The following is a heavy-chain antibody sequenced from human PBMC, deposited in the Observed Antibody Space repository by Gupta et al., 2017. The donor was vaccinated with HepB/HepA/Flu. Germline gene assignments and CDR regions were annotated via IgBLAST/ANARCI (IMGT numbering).Heavy chain of an antibody. D-gene: IGHD3-3*01. V-gene: IGHV1-8*03. CDR3: ARALVTKEDWNDYYLNCVDP. CDR2: MNPNSGNT. Sequence: QVQLVQSGAEVKMPVASVKVSCKASGYTFTNYDIHWVRQATGQGLEWMGWMNPNSGNTGYAQKCQGRVTITRNTSISTAYMDLSSLRSEDTAIYYCARALVTKEDWNDYYLNCVDPWGQGTLVTAS. CDR1: GYTFTNYD. J-gene: IGHJ5*01.